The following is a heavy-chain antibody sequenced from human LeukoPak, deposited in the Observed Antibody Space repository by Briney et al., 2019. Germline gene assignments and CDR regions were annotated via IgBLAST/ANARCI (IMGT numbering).Heavy chain of an antibody. CDR3: AKDYYDSSGYYNY. CDR1: GFTFSSYG. V-gene: IGHV3-30*02. J-gene: IGHJ4*02. Sequence: GGSLRLSCAASGFTFSSYGMHWVRQAPGKGLEWVAFIRYDGSNKYYADSVRGRFTISRDNSKNTLYLQMNSLRAEDTAVYYCAKDYYDSSGYYNYWGQGTLVTASS. CDR2: IRYDGSNK. D-gene: IGHD3-22*01.